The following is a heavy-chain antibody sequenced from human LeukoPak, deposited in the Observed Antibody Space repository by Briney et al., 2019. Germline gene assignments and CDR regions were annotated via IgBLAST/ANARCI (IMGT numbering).Heavy chain of an antibody. Sequence: ASVKVSCKASGYTFTNYYIHWVRQAPGQGLEWMGIINPGGGSTSYAQKFQGRVTMTRDMSTSTVYMELSSLRSEDTAVYYCARDGHRRYYYDSSGREHAFDIWGQGTMVTVSS. V-gene: IGHV1-46*01. J-gene: IGHJ3*02. CDR2: INPGGGST. CDR3: ARDGHRRYYYDSSGREHAFDI. CDR1: GYTFTNYY. D-gene: IGHD3-22*01.